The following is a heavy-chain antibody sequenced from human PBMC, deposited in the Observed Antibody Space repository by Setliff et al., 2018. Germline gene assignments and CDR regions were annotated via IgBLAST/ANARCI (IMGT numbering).Heavy chain of an antibody. D-gene: IGHD1-26*01. V-gene: IGHV3-74*01. J-gene: IGHJ3*02. CDR3: IRDWGEAGSTNAFDI. Sequence: GGSLRLSCAGSGLTLSHYWMHWVRQGPGKGLVWVSYINFDGTSTNYADSVKGRFTISRDNAKNTVYLQLNRLRADDTAVYYCIRDWGEAGSTNAFDIWGQGTVFTVSS. CDR2: INFDGTST. CDR1: GLTLSHYW.